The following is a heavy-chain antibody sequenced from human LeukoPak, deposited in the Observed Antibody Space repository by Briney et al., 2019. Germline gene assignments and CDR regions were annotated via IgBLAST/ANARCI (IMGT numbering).Heavy chain of an antibody. CDR2: INPNSGGT. CDR1: GYTFTGYY. D-gene: IGHD3-10*01. V-gene: IGHV1-2*02. CDR3: ARVGSSGSYHYYMDV. Sequence: ASVKVSCKASGYTFTGYYMHWVRQAPGQGLEWMGWINPNSGGTNYAQKFQGRVTMTRDTSISTAYTELSRLRSDDTAVYYCARVGSSGSYHYYMDVWGKGTTVTVSS. J-gene: IGHJ6*03.